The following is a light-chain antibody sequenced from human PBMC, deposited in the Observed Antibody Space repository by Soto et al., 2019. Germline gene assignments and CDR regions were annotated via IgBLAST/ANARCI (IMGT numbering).Light chain of an antibody. V-gene: IGKV3-15*01. Sequence: EIVMKQSPATLSVSPGERAPLSCRASQSVSSNLAWYQQKPGQAPRLLIYGASTRATGIPDRFSGSGSGTEFTLSISSLQSEDFAVYYCQQYYNWPRTFGQGTKVDI. J-gene: IGKJ1*01. CDR1: QSVSSN. CDR2: GAS. CDR3: QQYYNWPRT.